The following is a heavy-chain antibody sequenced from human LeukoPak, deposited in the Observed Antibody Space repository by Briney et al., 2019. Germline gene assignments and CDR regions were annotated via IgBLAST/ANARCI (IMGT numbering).Heavy chain of an antibody. CDR2: IYYSGST. D-gene: IGHD2-2*01. CDR3: ARQKCTSTSCLTKNAFDI. CDR1: GGSISSYY. Sequence: PSQTLSLTCTASGGSISSYYWSWIRQPPGKGLEWIGYIYYSGSTNYNPSLESRVTISVDTSKNQFSLDLSSVTAADTAVYYCARQKCTSTSCLTKNAFDIWGQGTMVTVSS. V-gene: IGHV4-59*08. J-gene: IGHJ3*02.